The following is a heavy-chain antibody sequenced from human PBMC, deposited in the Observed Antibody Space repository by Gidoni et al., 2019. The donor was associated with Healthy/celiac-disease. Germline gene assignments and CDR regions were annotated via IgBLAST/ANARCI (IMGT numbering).Heavy chain of an antibody. CDR1: AFTFSSYA. D-gene: IGHD6-13*01. V-gene: IGHV3-23*01. Sequence: EVQLLESWGGLVQPGGSLRLSCAASAFTFSSYAMIWVRQATGKGLECVSAISGSGGSTYYADSVKGQFTISRDNSKNTLYLQMNSLRAEDTAVYYCANFRAAWSPDAFDIWGQGTMVTVSS. CDR3: ANFRAAWSPDAFDI. J-gene: IGHJ3*02. CDR2: ISGSGGST.